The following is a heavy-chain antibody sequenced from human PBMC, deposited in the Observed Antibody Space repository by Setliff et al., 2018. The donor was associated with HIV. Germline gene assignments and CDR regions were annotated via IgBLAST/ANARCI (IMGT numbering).Heavy chain of an antibody. D-gene: IGHD3-9*01. CDR2: IYPGDSTI. J-gene: IGHJ6*03. CDR1: GYSFTNYW. CDR3: TRHPLRPGIAGYFYFVDV. V-gene: IGHV5-51*01. Sequence: PGESLKISCKASGYSFTNYWIGWVRQMPGKGLEWMGVIYPGDSTIRYGPSFQGQVTISADRSITTAYLQWSSLKASDTAIYYRTRHPLRPGIAGYFYFVDVWGTGTTVTVSS.